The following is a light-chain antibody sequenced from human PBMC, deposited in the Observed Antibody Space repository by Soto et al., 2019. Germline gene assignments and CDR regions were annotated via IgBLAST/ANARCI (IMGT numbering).Light chain of an antibody. CDR2: VGPGGIVG. J-gene: IGLJ1*01. Sequence: QAVVTQPPSASASLGASVTLTCTLSSGYSNYKVDWYQQRPGEGPRFVMRVGPGGIVGSKGDGIPDRFSVFGSGLNRYLTIQNIQEEDESDYHCGADHASGRNFVNYVFGTGTKLTVL. V-gene: IGLV9-49*03. CDR1: SGYSNYK. CDR3: GADHASGRNFVNYV.